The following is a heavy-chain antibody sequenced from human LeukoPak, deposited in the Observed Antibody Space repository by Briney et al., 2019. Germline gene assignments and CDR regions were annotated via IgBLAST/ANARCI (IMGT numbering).Heavy chain of an antibody. CDR1: GGSFSGYY. Sequence: PSETLSLTCAVYGGSFSGYYWSWIRQPPGKGLEWTGEINHSGSTNYNPSLKSRVTISVDTSKNQFSLKLSSVTAADTAVYYCARADDIVVVPAAYFDYWGQGTLVTVSS. CDR3: ARADDIVVVPAAYFDY. CDR2: INHSGST. D-gene: IGHD2-2*01. J-gene: IGHJ4*02. V-gene: IGHV4-34*01.